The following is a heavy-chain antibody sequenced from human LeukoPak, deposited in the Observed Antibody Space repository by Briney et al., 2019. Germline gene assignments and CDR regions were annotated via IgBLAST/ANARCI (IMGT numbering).Heavy chain of an antibody. CDR2: IYYSGST. J-gene: IGHJ4*02. CDR1: GGSISSSSFY. Sequence: PSETLSLTCTVSGGSISSSSFYWGWIRQPPGKGLEWIGSIYYSGSTHYNPSLKSRVTISVDTSKNEFSLRLSSVTAADTAVYYCARLVGATLIDYWGQGTLVTVSS. D-gene: IGHD1-26*01. CDR3: ARLVGATLIDY. V-gene: IGHV4-39*07.